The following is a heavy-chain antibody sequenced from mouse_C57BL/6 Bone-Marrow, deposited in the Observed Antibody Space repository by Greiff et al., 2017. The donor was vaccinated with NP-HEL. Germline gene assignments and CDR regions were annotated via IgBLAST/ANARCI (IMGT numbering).Heavy chain of an antibody. D-gene: IGHD1-1*01. CDR1: GFTFSDYG. J-gene: IGHJ1*03. CDR2: ISSGSSTI. V-gene: IGHV5-17*01. CDR3: ARRDTTVGAKGGWYFDV. Sequence: EVKLVESGGGLVKPGGSLKLSCAASGFTFSDYGMHWVRQAPEKGLEWVAYISSGSSTIYYADTVKGRFTISRDNAKNTLFLQMTSLRSEDTAMYYCARRDTTVGAKGGWYFDVWGTGTTVTVSS.